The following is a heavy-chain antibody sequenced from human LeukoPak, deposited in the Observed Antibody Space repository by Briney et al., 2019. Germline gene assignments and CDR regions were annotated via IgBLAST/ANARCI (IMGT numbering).Heavy chain of an antibody. V-gene: IGHV1-24*01. CDR2: FDPEDGET. Sequence: ASVKVSCKVSGYTLTELSMHWVQQAPGKGLEWMGGFDPEDGETIYAQKFRGRVTMTEDTSTDTAYMELSSLRSEDTAVYYCASTGYCSSTSCPDYWGQGTLVTVSS. D-gene: IGHD2-2*01. CDR3: ASTGYCSSTSCPDY. J-gene: IGHJ4*02. CDR1: GYTLTELS.